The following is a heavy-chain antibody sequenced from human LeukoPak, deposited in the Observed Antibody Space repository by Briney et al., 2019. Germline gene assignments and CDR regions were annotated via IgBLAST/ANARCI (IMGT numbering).Heavy chain of an antibody. V-gene: IGHV1-2*02. CDR3: ARSALSYSNYGY. CDR1: GYTFTSYV. CDR2: INPNSGGT. Sequence: ASMKVSCKASGYTFTSYVISWVRQAPGQGLEWMGWINPNSGGTNYAQKFQGRVTMTRDTSISTAYMELSRLRSDDTAVYYCARSALSYSNYGYWGQGTLVTVSS. J-gene: IGHJ4*02. D-gene: IGHD4-4*01.